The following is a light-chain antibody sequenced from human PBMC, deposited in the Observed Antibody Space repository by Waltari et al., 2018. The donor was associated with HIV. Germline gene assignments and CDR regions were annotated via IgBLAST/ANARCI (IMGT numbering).Light chain of an antibody. V-gene: IGLV2-23*01. CDR2: DDS. CDR1: RPMVGSFYL. J-gene: IGLJ3*02. Sequence: QSALTQPASVSGSLGQSITLSCPRARPMVGSFYLFSWYQNRPGQAPTLIIYDDSKRPLGISSRFSGSKSGNTASLTISGLQSEDEADYYCCSYGGDDTLVFGGGTKVTAL. CDR3: CSYGGDDTLV.